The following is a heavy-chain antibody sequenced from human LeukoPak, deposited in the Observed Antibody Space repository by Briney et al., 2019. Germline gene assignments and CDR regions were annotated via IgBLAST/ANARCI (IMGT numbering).Heavy chain of an antibody. CDR3: ARAAYYPS. V-gene: IGHV3-48*03. J-gene: IGHJ5*02. D-gene: IGHD3-10*01. CDR2: VSGSGSEI. Sequence: PGGSLRLSCAASGFTFNNFEMNWVRQAPGKGLEWIAYVSGSGSEIHYGDSVKGRFTISRDNAKSSVYLQMNSLRAEDTAIYYCARAAYYPSWGQGTLVTVSS. CDR1: GFTFNNFE.